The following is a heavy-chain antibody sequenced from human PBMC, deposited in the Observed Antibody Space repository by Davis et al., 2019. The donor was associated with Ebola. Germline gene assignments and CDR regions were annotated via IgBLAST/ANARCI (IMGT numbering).Heavy chain of an antibody. CDR3: AKEDGATGNWFDP. CDR1: GFTFSSYA. J-gene: IGHJ5*02. CDR2: ISGSGGST. D-gene: IGHD5-12*01. V-gene: IGHV3-23*01. Sequence: GESLKISCAASGFTFSSYAMSWVRQAPGKGLEWVSAISGSGGSTYYADSVKGRFTISRDNSKNTLYLQMNSLRAEDTAVYYCAKEDGATGNWFDPWGQGTLVTVSS.